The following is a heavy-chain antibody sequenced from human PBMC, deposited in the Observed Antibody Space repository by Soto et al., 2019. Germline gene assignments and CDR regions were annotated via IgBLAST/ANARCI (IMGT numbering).Heavy chain of an antibody. CDR3: AKRIFGVVIYHYCGMDV. J-gene: IGHJ6*02. V-gene: IGHV3-23*01. CDR1: GFTFSSYA. CDR2: ISGSGGST. D-gene: IGHD3-3*01. Sequence: PGGSLRLSCAASGFTFSSYAMSWVRQAPGKGLEWVSAISGSGGSTYYADSVKGRFTISRDNSKNTLYLQMNSLRAEDTAVYYCAKRIFGVVIYHYCGMDVWGQGTTVTVSS.